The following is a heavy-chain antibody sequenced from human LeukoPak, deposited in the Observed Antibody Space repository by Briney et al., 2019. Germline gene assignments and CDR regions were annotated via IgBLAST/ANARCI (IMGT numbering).Heavy chain of an antibody. Sequence: WASVKVSCKASGGTFSSYSISWVRQAPGQGLEWMGGIMPISGTTNYAQKFQGRVTMTRDTSTSTVYMELSSLRSEDTAVYYCARVAPPPITMVRGAYYYYMDVWGKGTTVTISS. CDR3: ARVAPPPITMVRGAYYYYMDV. CDR2: IMPISGTT. CDR1: GGTFSSYS. J-gene: IGHJ6*03. V-gene: IGHV1-69*05. D-gene: IGHD3-10*01.